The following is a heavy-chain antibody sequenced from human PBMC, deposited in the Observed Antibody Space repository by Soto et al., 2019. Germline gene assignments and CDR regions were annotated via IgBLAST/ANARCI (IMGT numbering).Heavy chain of an antibody. CDR3: AKKAAAGTSYGMDV. D-gene: IGHD6-13*01. J-gene: IGHJ6*02. V-gene: IGHV3-23*01. CDR1: GFTFSSYS. Sequence: PGGSLRLSCAASGFTFSSYSMNWVRQAPGKGLEWVSAISGSGGSTYYADSVKGRFTISRDNSKNTLYLQMNSLRAEDTAVYYCAKKAAAGTSYGMDVWGQGTTVTVSS. CDR2: ISGSGGST.